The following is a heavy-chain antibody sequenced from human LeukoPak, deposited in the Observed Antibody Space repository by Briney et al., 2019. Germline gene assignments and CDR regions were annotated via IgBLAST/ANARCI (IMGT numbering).Heavy chain of an antibody. CDR1: GDSISSSSYY. V-gene: IGHV4-39*07. Sequence: SETLSLTCTVSGDSISSSSYYWGWIRQPPGKELEWIGSIYYSGSTYYDPSLNSRVTISVDTSKNQFSLKLSSVTAADTAVYYCARDYLGGNPDAFDIWGQGTMVTVSS. CDR3: ARDYLGGNPDAFDI. D-gene: IGHD4-23*01. J-gene: IGHJ3*02. CDR2: IYYSGST.